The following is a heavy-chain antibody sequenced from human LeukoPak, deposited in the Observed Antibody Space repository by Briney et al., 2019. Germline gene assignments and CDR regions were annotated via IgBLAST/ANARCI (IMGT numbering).Heavy chain of an antibody. V-gene: IGHV4-59*01. CDR1: GGSISSYY. CDR3: ARADSSGYYCRMDAFDI. CDR2: IYYSGST. Sequence: SETLPLTCTVSGGSISSYYWSWIRQPPGKGLEWIGYIYYSGSTNYNPSLKSRVTISVDTSKNQFSLKLSSVTAADTAAYYCARADSSGYYCRMDAFDIWGQGTMVTVSS. D-gene: IGHD3-22*01. J-gene: IGHJ3*02.